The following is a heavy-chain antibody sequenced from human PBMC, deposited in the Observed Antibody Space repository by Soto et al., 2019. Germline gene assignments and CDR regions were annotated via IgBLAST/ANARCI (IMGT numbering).Heavy chain of an antibody. J-gene: IGHJ5*02. V-gene: IGHV3-30*03. CDR2: ISFDEIDK. Sequence: QVQLVESGGGVVQPGGSLRLSCAASGFTFSVYGMHWVRQAPGKGLEWVAFISFDEIDKHYADSVKGRFTISRDTSMNTLYLQMSSLGPADTAVYYCATPSGPHSSNVYVPSWGQGTLVTVSS. CDR1: GFTFSVYG. D-gene: IGHD3-10*02. CDR3: ATPSGPHSSNVYVPS.